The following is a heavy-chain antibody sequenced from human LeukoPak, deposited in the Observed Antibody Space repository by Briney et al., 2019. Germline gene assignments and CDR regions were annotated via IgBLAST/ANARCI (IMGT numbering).Heavy chain of an antibody. J-gene: IGHJ5*02. CDR2: INHSGST. CDR1: GASFSGYY. D-gene: IGHD3-10*01. CDR3: ARAGRRITMVRGVKFDP. V-gene: IGHV4-34*01. Sequence: SETLSLTCAVYGASFSGYYWSWIRQPPGKGLEWVGEINHSGSTNYNPSLKSRVTISVDTSKNQFSLKLSSVTAADTAVFYCARAGRRITMVRGVKFDPWGQGTLVTVSS.